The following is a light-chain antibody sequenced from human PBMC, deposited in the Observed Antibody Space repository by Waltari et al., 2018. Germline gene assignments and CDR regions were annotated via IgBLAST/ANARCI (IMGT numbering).Light chain of an antibody. CDR1: QTVGND. V-gene: IGKV3-15*01. Sequence: ETVMTQSPATLSVSPGERASLSCRASQTVGNDLAWYQQKPGPAPRLLIYGASTRPTGVPARFSGSGSGTEFTLTISSLQSDDFEVYYCQQYHNWPLTFGGGTKVEIK. CDR2: GAS. J-gene: IGKJ4*01. CDR3: QQYHNWPLT.